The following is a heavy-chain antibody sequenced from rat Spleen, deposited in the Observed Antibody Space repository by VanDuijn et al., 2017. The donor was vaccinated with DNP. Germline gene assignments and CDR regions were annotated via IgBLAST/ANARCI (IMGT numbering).Heavy chain of an antibody. CDR1: GFTFSDYY. D-gene: IGHD1-2*01. CDR3: ARGTIAAISPFAY. Sequence: EVQLVESGGGLVQPGRSLKLSCAASGFTFSDYYMAWVRQAPTKGLECVAYISYDGGSTYYGDTVKGRFTISRDNAKSTLYLQMDSLRSEDTATNYCARGTIAAISPFAYWGQGTLVTVSS. J-gene: IGHJ3*01. V-gene: IGHV5-20*01. CDR2: ISYDGGST.